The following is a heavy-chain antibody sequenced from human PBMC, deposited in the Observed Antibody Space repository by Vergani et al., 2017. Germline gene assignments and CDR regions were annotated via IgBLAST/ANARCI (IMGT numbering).Heavy chain of an antibody. CDR2: IRNKANDYTT. CDR3: VRVKGSNWNDHLYDI. Sequence: QLVESGGTWVQPGGSLRLVCAASGFSVSSDFVSWVRQAPGKGLEWVGRIRNKANDYTTQYAASVKGRFTISRDDSKSYLYLQMNSLQTEDTALYYCVRVKGSNWNDHLYDIWGQGTLVTVSS. J-gene: IGHJ3*02. V-gene: IGHV3-72*01. D-gene: IGHD1-1*01. CDR1: GFSVSSDF.